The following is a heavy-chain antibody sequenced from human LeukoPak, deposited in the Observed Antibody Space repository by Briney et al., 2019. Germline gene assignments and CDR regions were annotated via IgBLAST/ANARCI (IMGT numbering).Heavy chain of an antibody. V-gene: IGHV3-11*04. CDR1: GFTFSDYY. J-gene: IGHJ3*02. D-gene: IGHD7-27*01. CDR2: ISSSGSTI. CDR3: AKPGAWGDDAFDI. Sequence: GGSLRLSCAASGFTFSDYYMSWIRQAPGKGLEWVSYISSSGSTIYYADSVKGRFTISRDNAKNSLYLQMNSLRAEDTAVYYCAKPGAWGDDAFDIWGQGTMVTVSS.